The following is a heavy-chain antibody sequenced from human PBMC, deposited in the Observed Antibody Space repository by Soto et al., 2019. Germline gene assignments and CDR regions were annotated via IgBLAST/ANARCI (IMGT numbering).Heavy chain of an antibody. CDR2: ISWNSGSI. Sequence: EVQLVESGGGLVQPGRSLRLSCAASGFTFDDYAMHWVRQAPGKGLEWVSGISWNSGSIGYADSVKGRFTISRDNAKNYLYLQMNSLRAEDTAWYYCAKANRIVVVPAANNDYMDVSGRGTTGAVS. CDR1: GFTFDDYA. V-gene: IGHV3-9*01. D-gene: IGHD2-2*01. J-gene: IGHJ6*03. CDR3: AKANRIVVVPAANNDYMDV.